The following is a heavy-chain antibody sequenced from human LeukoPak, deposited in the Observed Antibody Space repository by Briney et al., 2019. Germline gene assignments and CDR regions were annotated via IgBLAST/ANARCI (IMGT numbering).Heavy chain of an antibody. V-gene: IGHV3-30*02. CDR2: IRYDGSNK. CDR1: GFTFSSYW. D-gene: IGHD6-19*01. J-gene: IGHJ6*03. CDR3: AKGSKAVLFTRDYYLDV. Sequence: PGGSLRLSCAASGFTFSSYWMSWVRQAPGKGLEWVAFIRYDGSNKNYADSVKGRFTISRDNSKNTLYLQMNSLRAEDTAVYYCAKGSKAVLFTRDYYLDVWGKGTTVTISS.